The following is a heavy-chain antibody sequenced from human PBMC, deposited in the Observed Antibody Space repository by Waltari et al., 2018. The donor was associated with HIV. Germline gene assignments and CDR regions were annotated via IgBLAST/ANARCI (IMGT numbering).Heavy chain of an antibody. CDR2: INHSGST. Sequence: QVQLQQWGAGPLKPSETLSLTCALYGGSFSGYYWTWTRQPPRKGLEWIGEINHSGSTNYNPSLKSRVTISVDTSKNQFSLKLSSVTAADTAVYYCARGPNYDFWSGYSGDFYFDYWGQGTLVTVSS. CDR1: GGSFSGYY. J-gene: IGHJ4*02. D-gene: IGHD3-3*01. V-gene: IGHV4-34*01. CDR3: ARGPNYDFWSGYSGDFYFDY.